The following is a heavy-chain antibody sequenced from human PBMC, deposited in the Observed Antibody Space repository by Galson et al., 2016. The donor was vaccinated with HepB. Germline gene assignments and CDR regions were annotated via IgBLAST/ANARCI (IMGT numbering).Heavy chain of an antibody. CDR3: AKERIAGITLDRGVMTSRLADV. V-gene: IGHV3-30*18. J-gene: IGHJ6*02. D-gene: IGHD3-10*01. CDR1: GFTFRNYG. CDR2: ISYDGINK. Sequence: SLRLSCAASGFTFRNYGMHWVRQVPGKGLEWVAVISYDGINKYFADSVRGRFNISRDNSKNTLYLQMHSPRAGDTAVYYCAKERIAGITLDRGVMTSRLADVWGQGTTVTVSS.